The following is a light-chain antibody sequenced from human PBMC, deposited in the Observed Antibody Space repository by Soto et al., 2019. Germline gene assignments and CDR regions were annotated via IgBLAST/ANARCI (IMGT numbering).Light chain of an antibody. CDR3: SSYAGSSNLGG. J-gene: IGLJ2*01. Sequence: QSALTQPPSASGSPGQSVTISCTGTSSDVGGYNYVSWYQQHPGRAPKLMIYEVSKRPSGVPDRFSGSKSGNTASLTVAGLQPEGEADYYCSSYAGSSNLGGFGGGTKLTVL. CDR2: EVS. CDR1: SSDVGGYNY. V-gene: IGLV2-8*01.